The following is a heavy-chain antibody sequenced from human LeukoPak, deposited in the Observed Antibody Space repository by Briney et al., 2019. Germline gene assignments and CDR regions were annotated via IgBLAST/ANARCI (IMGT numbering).Heavy chain of an antibody. CDR3: ARDLAVDDSSGYYSY. V-gene: IGHV1-18*01. J-gene: IGHJ4*02. D-gene: IGHD3-22*01. CDR2: ISADNGNT. CDR1: GYTFTSYG. Sequence: ASVKVSCKASGYTFTSYGISWVRQAPGQGLEWMGWISADNGNTKYAQKLQGRVTMTTDTSTSTAYMELRSLRSDDTAVYYCARDLAVDDSSGYYSYWGQGTLVTVSS.